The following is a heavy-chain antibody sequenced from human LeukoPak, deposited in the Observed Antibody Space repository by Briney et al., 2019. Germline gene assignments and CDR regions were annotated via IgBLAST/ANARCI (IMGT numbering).Heavy chain of an antibody. Sequence: PSETLSLTCTVSGGSISSSNYYWSWIRQPAGKGLEWIGRIHTSGSTNYNPSLKSRVTMSADTSKNQFSLKLSSVTAADTALYYCARDKYFYDSRGYLFDYWGQGTLVTVSS. CDR2: IHTSGST. CDR3: ARDKYFYDSRGYLFDY. V-gene: IGHV4-61*02. CDR1: GGSISSSNYY. D-gene: IGHD3-22*01. J-gene: IGHJ4*02.